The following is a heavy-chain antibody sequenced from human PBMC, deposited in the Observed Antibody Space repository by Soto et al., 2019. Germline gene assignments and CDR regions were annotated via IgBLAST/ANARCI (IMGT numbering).Heavy chain of an antibody. CDR3: ARERRYSSSPDYYYGMDV. J-gene: IGHJ6*02. CDR1: GGSFSGYY. D-gene: IGHD6-6*01. CDR2: INHSGST. V-gene: IGHV4-34*10. Sequence: SETLSLTCAVYGGSFSGYYWSWIRQPPGKGLEWIGEINHSGSTNYNPSLKSRVTMTRDTSTSTVYMELSSLRSEDTAVYYCARERRYSSSPDYYYGMDVWGQGTTVTVSS.